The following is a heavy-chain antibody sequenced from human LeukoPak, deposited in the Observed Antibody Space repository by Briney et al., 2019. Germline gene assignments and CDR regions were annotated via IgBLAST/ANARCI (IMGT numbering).Heavy chain of an antibody. CDR1: GYSISSGYY. CDR3: ARDGLVTMELDY. Sequence: SSETLSLTCTVSGYSISSGYYWGWIRQPPGKGLEWIGSIYHSGSTYYNPSLKSRVTISVDTSKNQFSLKLSSVTAADTAVYYCARDGLVTMELDYWGQGTLVTVSS. CDR2: IYHSGST. J-gene: IGHJ4*02. D-gene: IGHD3/OR15-3a*01. V-gene: IGHV4-38-2*02.